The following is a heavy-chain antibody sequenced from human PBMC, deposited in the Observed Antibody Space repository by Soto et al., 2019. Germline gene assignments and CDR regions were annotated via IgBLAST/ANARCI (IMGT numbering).Heavy chain of an antibody. D-gene: IGHD4-17*01. V-gene: IGHV1-8*01. J-gene: IGHJ3*02. CDR2: MNPNSGNA. CDR1: GYTFTSYD. CDR3: ARDPQTTVGSDAFDI. Sequence: GASVKVSCKASGYTFTSYDINWVRQATGQGLEWMGWMNPNSGNAGYAQKLQGRVTMTRNTSISTAYMELSSLRSEDTAVYYCARDPQTTVGSDAFDIWGQGTMVTVSS.